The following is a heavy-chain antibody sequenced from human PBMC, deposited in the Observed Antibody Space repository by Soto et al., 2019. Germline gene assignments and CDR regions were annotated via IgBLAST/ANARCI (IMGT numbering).Heavy chain of an antibody. V-gene: IGHV4-39*01. CDR2: VYYSGNT. CDR3: GRLEGLATISYYFDY. Sequence: SETLSLTCTVSGGSVSSSSYYWGWVRQPPGKGLEWIGSVYYSGNTYYNPSLESRVTISVDKSKNQYYMKLMSLSAADTAVYYCGRLEGLATISYYFDYWGQGALVTVSS. CDR1: GGSVSSSSYY. J-gene: IGHJ4*02. D-gene: IGHD3-9*01.